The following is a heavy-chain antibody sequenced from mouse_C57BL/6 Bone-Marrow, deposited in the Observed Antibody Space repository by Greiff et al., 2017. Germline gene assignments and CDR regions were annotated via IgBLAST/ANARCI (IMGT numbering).Heavy chain of an antibody. Sequence: QVQLQQPGAELVKPGASVKMSCKASGYTFTSYWINWVKQRPGQGLEWIGDIYPGGGSTKYNEKFKSKATLTVDTSSSTAYMQLSSLTSEDSAVYDCARGPDCFAYWGRGTRVTVSA. V-gene: IGHV1-55*01. CDR1: GYTFTSYW. CDR2: IYPGGGST. CDR3: ARGPDCFAY. J-gene: IGHJ3*01.